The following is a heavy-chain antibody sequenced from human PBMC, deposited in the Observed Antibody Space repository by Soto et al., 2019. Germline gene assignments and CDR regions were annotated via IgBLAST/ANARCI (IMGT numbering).Heavy chain of an antibody. CDR3: ARGLITGSHYSGGWYYFDS. V-gene: IGHV4-31*03. Sequence: SETLSLTCTVSGGSISSGGYYWNWIRQHPGKGLEWIGYIYYIGSTYYNPSLKSRVTISLHTSNNQFSLELSSVTAADTAVYYCARGLITGSHYSGGWYYFDSWGQGTRVTVSS. CDR1: GGSISSGGYY. D-gene: IGHD6-19*01. J-gene: IGHJ4*02. CDR2: IYYIGST.